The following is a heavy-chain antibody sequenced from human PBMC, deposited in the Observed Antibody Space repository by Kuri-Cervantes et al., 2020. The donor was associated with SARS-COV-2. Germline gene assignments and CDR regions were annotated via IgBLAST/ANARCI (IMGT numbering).Heavy chain of an antibody. Sequence: ASVKVSCKASGYTFTGYYMHWVRQAPGQGLEWMGWINPNSGGTNYAQKFQGRVTMTRDTSTSTVYMELRSLRSDDTAIYYCARMETENAGHLGGIVSRRLDPWGQGTLVTVSS. CDR3: ARMETENAGHLGGIVSRRLDP. CDR1: GYTFTGYY. J-gene: IGHJ5*02. V-gene: IGHV1-2*02. D-gene: IGHD3-22*01. CDR2: INPNSGGT.